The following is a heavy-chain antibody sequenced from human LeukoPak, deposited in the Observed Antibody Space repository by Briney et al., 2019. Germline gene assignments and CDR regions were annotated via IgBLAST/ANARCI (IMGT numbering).Heavy chain of an antibody. CDR2: ISGSGPST. Sequence: GGSLRLSCVASGFTFNNYAMSWVRQAPGKGLEWVSSISGSGPSTDYTDAVKGRFTISRDNSKNTLYLQMNSLRAEDTAVYYCAKGADPQDTYFDYWGQGTLVTVSS. CDR1: GFTFNNYA. D-gene: IGHD2-15*01. CDR3: AKGADPQDTYFDY. V-gene: IGHV3-23*01. J-gene: IGHJ4*02.